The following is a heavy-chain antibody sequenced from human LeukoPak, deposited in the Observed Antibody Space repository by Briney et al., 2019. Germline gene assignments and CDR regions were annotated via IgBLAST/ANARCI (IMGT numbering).Heavy chain of an antibody. V-gene: IGHV3-7*03. Sequence: GGSLRLSCAASGFTFSSYWMSWVRQAPGKGLEWVANIKQDGSEKYYVDSVKGRFTISRDNAKNSLYLQMNSLRAEDTAVYYCASSRVVVVPAAICVWGKGTTVTVSS. CDR1: GFTFSSYW. J-gene: IGHJ6*04. CDR3: ASSRVVVVPAAICV. D-gene: IGHD2-2*02. CDR2: IKQDGSEK.